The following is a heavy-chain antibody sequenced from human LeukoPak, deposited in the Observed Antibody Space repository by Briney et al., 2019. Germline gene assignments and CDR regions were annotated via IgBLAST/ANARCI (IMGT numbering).Heavy chain of an antibody. V-gene: IGHV3-49*03. Sequence: LSLTCTVSGYSITSGYYWGWIRQPPGKGVEWVGFIRSKAYGGTTENAASVKGRFTISRDDSKSIAYLQMNSLKTEDTAVYYCTGSFGELTFFDYWGLGTLVTVSS. CDR1: GYSITSGYY. D-gene: IGHD3-10*01. CDR3: TGSFGELTFFDY. CDR2: IRSKAYGGTT. J-gene: IGHJ4*02.